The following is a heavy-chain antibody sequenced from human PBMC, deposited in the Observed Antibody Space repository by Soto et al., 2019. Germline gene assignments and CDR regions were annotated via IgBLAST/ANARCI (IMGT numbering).Heavy chain of an antibody. Sequence: SVKVSCKASGGTFSSYAISWVRQAPGQGLEWMGGIIPIFGTANYAQKFQGRVTITADKSTSTAYMELSSLGSEDTAVYYCAGLPESSFLYDMDVWGQGATVTVSS. CDR1: GGTFSSYA. J-gene: IGHJ6*02. CDR2: IIPIFGTA. CDR3: AGLPESSFLYDMDV. V-gene: IGHV1-69*06. D-gene: IGHD6-6*01.